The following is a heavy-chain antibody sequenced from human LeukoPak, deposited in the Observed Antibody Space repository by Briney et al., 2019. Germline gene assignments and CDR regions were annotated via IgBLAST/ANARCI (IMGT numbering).Heavy chain of an antibody. CDR3: AKDLLGSYFDSSGLY. Sequence: GSLKLSCSVSGIILKRFSIHRVRQAPGKGLEGVAGITYDGSNKYYADSVKGRFTISRDNSKNTLYLQMNSLRADDTAVYYCAKDLLGSYFDSSGLYWGQGALVTVSS. V-gene: IGHV3-30-3*01. J-gene: IGHJ4*02. CDR2: ITYDGSNK. CDR1: GIILKRFS. D-gene: IGHD3-22*01.